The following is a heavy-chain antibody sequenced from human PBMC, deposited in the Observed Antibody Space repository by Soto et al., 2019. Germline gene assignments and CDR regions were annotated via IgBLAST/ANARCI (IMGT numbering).Heavy chain of an antibody. V-gene: IGHV3-30*18. CDR3: AKDLYGDYAINWFDP. Sequence: HPGGSLRLSCAASGFTFSSYGMHWVRQAPGKGLEWVAVISYDGSNKYYADSVKGRFTISRDNSKNTLYLQMNSLRAEDTAVYYCAKDLYGDYAINWFDPWGQGTLVTVSS. D-gene: IGHD4-17*01. CDR2: ISYDGSNK. J-gene: IGHJ5*02. CDR1: GFTFSSYG.